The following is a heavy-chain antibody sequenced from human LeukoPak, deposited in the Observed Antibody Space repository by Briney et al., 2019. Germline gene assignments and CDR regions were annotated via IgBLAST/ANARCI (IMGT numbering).Heavy chain of an antibody. D-gene: IGHD6-13*01. Sequence: ASETLSLTCAVSGGSISSSNWWSWVRQPPGKGLEWIGEIYHSGSTNYNPSLKSRVTISVDKSKNQFSLKLSSVTAADTAVYYCAREEIAAAGLDYWGQGTLVTVSS. CDR3: AREEIAAAGLDY. CDR1: GGSISSSNW. CDR2: IYHSGST. J-gene: IGHJ4*02. V-gene: IGHV4-4*02.